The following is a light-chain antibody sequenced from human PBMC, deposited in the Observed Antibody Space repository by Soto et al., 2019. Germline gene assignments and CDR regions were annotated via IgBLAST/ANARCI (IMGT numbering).Light chain of an antibody. V-gene: IGKV1-17*01. Sequence: SLSSFSATTRDRVTITCRASQGIRNDLSWYQQKPGKAPKRLIYAASSLHSGVPSRFSGSASGTEFTLAISGLQPEDFTPYYCLLHYFYPRTFGQGGLLEIK. CDR3: LLHYFYPRT. CDR2: AAS. J-gene: IGKJ5*01. CDR1: QGIRND.